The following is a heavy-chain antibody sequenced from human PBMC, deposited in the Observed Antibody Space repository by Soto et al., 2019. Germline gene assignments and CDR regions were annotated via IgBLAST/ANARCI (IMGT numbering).Heavy chain of an antibody. CDR2: IIPIFGTA. J-gene: IGHJ4*02. Sequence: ASVKVSCKASGGTFSSYAISWVRQAPGQGLEWMGGIIPIFGTANYAQKFQGRVTITADESTSTAYMELSSLRSEDTAVYYCARAPRGYYDSSGYPTRGGYYFDYWGQGTLVTVSS. CDR3: ARAPRGYYDSSGYPTRGGYYFDY. D-gene: IGHD3-22*01. CDR1: GGTFSSYA. V-gene: IGHV1-69*13.